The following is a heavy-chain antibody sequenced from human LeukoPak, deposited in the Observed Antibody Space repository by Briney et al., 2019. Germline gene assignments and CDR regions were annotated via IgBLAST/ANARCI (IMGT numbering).Heavy chain of an antibody. D-gene: IGHD3-10*01. J-gene: IGHJ3*02. V-gene: IGHV3-7*01. CDR1: GFTFSSYW. CDR2: IKQDGSEK. Sequence: PGGSLRLSCAASGFTFSSYWMSWVRQAPGKGLEWVANIKQDGSEKYYVDSVKGRFTISGDNAKNSLYLQMNSLRAEDTAVYYCASATMVREGNAFDIWGQGTMVTVSS. CDR3: ASATMVREGNAFDI.